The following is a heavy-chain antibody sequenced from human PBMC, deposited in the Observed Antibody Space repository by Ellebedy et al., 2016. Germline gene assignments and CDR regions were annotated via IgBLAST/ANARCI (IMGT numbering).Heavy chain of an antibody. D-gene: IGHD6-13*01. V-gene: IGHV1-2*02. Sequence: ASVKVSXXASGYTFTGYYMHWVRQAPGQGLEWMGWINPNSGGTNYAQKFQGRVTMTRDTSISTAYMELSRLRSDDTAVYYCARALKQQSLGSYWGQGTLVTVSS. CDR3: ARALKQQSLGSY. CDR1: GYTFTGYY. J-gene: IGHJ4*02. CDR2: INPNSGGT.